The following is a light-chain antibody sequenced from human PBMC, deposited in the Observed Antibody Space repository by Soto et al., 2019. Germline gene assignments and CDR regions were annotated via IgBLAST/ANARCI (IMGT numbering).Light chain of an antibody. V-gene: IGLV1-40*01. CDR1: SSNIGAGYD. J-gene: IGLJ3*02. CDR2: GNS. CDR3: QSYDSSLSGWV. Sequence: QSVLTQPPSVSGAPGQRVTISCTGSSSNIGAGYDGHWYQQLPGTAPKLLIYGNSNRPSGVPDRISGSKSGNSASLAITGLQAEDEADYYCQSYDSSLSGWVFGGGTKLTVL.